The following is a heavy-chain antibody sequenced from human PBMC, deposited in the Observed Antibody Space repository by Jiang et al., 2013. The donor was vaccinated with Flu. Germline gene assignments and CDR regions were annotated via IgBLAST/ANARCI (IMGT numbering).Heavy chain of an antibody. CDR2: IKSKTDGGTT. CDR3: RGSGSWRYGMDV. Sequence: VQLVESGGGLVKPGGSLRLSCAASGFTFSNAWMNWVRQAPGKGLEWVGRIKSKTDGGTTDYAAPVKGRFTISRDDSKNTLYLQMNSLKTGDTAVYYCRGSGSWRYGMDVWGQGDHGHRLL. J-gene: IGHJ6*02. D-gene: IGHD3-10*01. V-gene: IGHV3-15*07. CDR1: GFTFSNAW.